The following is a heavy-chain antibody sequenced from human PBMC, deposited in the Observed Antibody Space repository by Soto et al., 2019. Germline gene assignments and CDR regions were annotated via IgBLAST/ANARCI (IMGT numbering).Heavy chain of an antibody. D-gene: IGHD6-13*01. V-gene: IGHV1-18*01. CDR2: ISSSNGNT. CDR3: ARDLSLVLAAG. CDR1: GYTFTSYG. J-gene: IGHJ4*02. Sequence: QVQLVQSGAEGKKPGASVKVSCKASGYTFTSYGITWVRQAPGQGLEGMGWISSSNGNTKYAQKLQGRVTVTTDTATGTDYMELTRLRSDDTDVYYCARDLSLVLAAGWGEGTLVSVSS.